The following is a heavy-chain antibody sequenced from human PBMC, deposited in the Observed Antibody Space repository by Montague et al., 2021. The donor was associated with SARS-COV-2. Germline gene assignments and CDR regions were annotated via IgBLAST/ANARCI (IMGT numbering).Heavy chain of an antibody. J-gene: IGHJ6*02. CDR3: AGEWKSGTPAIPPHYYYYRLDF. Sequence: TLSLTCTVSGGSISSGGYYWSWIRQHTGKGLEWNGYIYYSGSTYYNPTLKSRVTIYVDTSKNQLYLKLSTVTAADTAVYYCAGEWKSGTPAIPPHYYYYRLDFWGQGITVTVSS. V-gene: IGHV4-31*03. D-gene: IGHD1/OR15-1a*01. CDR2: IYYSGST. CDR1: GGSISSGGYY.